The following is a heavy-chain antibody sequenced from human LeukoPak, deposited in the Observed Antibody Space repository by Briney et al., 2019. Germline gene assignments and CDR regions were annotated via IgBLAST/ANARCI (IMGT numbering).Heavy chain of an antibody. V-gene: IGHV4-39*01. Sequence: PSETLSLTCTVSGGSISSGDYYWSWIRQPPGKGLEWIGYIYYSGSTYYNPSLKSRVTFSVDTPNNQFSLRLSSVTAADTAVYYCARQTGGSSDDYWGQGTLVTVSS. CDR3: ARQTGGSSDDY. J-gene: IGHJ4*02. CDR2: IYYSGST. D-gene: IGHD1-26*01. CDR1: GGSISSGDYY.